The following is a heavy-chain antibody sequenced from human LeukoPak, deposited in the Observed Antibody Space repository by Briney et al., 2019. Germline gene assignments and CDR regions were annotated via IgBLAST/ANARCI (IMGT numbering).Heavy chain of an antibody. J-gene: IGHJ5*02. CDR3: ARDYGQAGTTIFDP. Sequence: GASVKVSCKASGYTFTGYYMHWVRQAPGQGLEWMGWINPNSGGTNYAQKFQGRVTMTRDMSTSTVYMELSSLRSEDTAVYYCARDYGQAGTTIFDPWGQGTLVTVSS. D-gene: IGHD1-7*01. V-gene: IGHV1-2*02. CDR2: INPNSGGT. CDR1: GYTFTGYY.